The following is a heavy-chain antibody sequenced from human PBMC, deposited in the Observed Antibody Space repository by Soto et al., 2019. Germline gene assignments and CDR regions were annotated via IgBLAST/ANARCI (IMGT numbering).Heavy chain of an antibody. J-gene: IGHJ4*02. CDR3: ARELSTIIRAYN. V-gene: IGHV3-21*01. CDR2: ISPYDHSF. D-gene: IGHD3-10*01. Sequence: GGSLRVSCAAAGFTFTSHDGYWFRQAPGKGLEWVSSISPYDHSFYYADSVKGRFTVSKDNAKSSVFLQMDSLRAEDTAIYYCARELSTIIRAYNWGQGTLVTVSS. CDR1: GFTFTSHD.